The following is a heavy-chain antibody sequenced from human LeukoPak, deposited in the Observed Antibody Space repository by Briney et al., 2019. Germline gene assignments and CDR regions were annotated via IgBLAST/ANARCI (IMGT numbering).Heavy chain of an antibody. V-gene: IGHV3-7*01. Sequence: PGGSLRLSCLDSGFTFSSYWMSWVRQAPGKGLEWVANIKQDGSEEYYVDSVKGRFTISRDNAKNSLYLQMNSLRAEDTAVYYCARSSGTFWSYYFPLDFWGQGTLVTVSS. CDR3: ARSSGTFWSYYFPLDF. CDR1: GFTFSSYW. CDR2: IKQDGSEE. J-gene: IGHJ4*02. D-gene: IGHD3-3*01.